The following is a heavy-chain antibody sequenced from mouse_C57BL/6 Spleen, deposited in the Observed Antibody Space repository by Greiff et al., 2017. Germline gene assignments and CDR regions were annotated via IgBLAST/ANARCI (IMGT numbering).Heavy chain of an antibody. D-gene: IGHD4-1*01. CDR1: GFTFSDYY. V-gene: IGHV5-16*01. J-gene: IGHJ4*01. Sequence: EVQLEESEGGLVQPGSSMKLSCTASGFTFSDYYMAWVRQVPEKGLEWVANINSDGSSTYYQESLKSRFIISRDNAKNILYLQMSRLKAEDTATYYCARGLGRGAMDDWGQGTSVTVSS. CDR2: INSDGSST. CDR3: ARGLGRGAMDD.